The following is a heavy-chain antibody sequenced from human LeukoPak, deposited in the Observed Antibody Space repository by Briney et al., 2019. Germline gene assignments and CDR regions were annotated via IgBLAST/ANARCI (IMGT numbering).Heavy chain of an antibody. CDR2: INPSTGIT. V-gene: IGHV1-46*01. CDR3: ARFSPEVGALIYGMDV. D-gene: IGHD1-26*01. Sequence: ASVKVSCKASGYTFSSHYMHWVRQAPGQGLEWMGMINPSTGITTHAQKLQGRVTMTTDTSTSTAYMELRSLRSDDTAVYYCARFSPEVGALIYGMDVWGQGTTVTVSS. J-gene: IGHJ6*02. CDR1: GYTFSSHY.